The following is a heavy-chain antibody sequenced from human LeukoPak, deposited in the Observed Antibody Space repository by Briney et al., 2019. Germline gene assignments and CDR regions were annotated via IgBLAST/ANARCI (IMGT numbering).Heavy chain of an antibody. V-gene: IGHV4-38-2*02. CDR1: GFSISSGHY. D-gene: IGHD5-18*01. Sequence: PSETLSLTCTVSGFSISSGHYWGWVRQPPGAGLEWIGSVYQSGTTYYNPALKSRVTTSVDMSKNQFSLRLRPVTAADTALYYCARIFIRNGYSSYFDCWGQGTLVTVSS. CDR2: VYQSGTT. CDR3: ARIFIRNGYSSYFDC. J-gene: IGHJ4*02.